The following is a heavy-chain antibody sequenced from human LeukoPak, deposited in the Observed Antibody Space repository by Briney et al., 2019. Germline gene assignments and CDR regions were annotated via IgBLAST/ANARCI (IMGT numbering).Heavy chain of an antibody. J-gene: IGHJ4*02. CDR2: ISWNSGSI. V-gene: IGHV3-9*01. D-gene: IGHD3-10*01. CDR3: AKDLHYGSADY. Sequence: GGSLRLSCAASGFTFDDYAMHWVRQAPGKGLEWVSSISWNSGSIGYADSVKGRFTISRDNAKNALYLQMNSLRAEDTAVYYCAKDLHYGSADYWGQGTLVTVSS. CDR1: GFTFDDYA.